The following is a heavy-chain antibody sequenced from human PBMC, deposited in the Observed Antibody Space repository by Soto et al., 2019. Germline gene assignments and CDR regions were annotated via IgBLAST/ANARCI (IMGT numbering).Heavy chain of an antibody. Sequence: SGGSLSLACTASGLTFSDYAMTWVRQAPGKGLEWVSTISGGSSVTYYGDSVKGRFTISRDNAKKTLFLQLNRLSAEDTATYYCAKVLSKNYYYPFDFWGQGTQVTVSS. CDR3: AKVLSKNYYYPFDF. D-gene: IGHD3-10*01. CDR1: GLTFSDYA. V-gene: IGHV3-23*01. CDR2: ISGGSSVT. J-gene: IGHJ4*02.